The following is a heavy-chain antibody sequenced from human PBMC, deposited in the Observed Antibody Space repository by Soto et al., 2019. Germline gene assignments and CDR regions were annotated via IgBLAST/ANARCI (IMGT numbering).Heavy chain of an antibody. V-gene: IGHV3-23*01. CDR3: ARRGSGSYYDS. J-gene: IGHJ4*02. D-gene: IGHD1-26*01. CDR1: GFTFSSYA. Sequence: EVQLLESGGGLVQPGGSLRLSCAASGFTFSSYAMRWVRQAPVKGLEWVSAISGSGGSTYYADSVKGRFTISRDNSKNTLYLHRNSLRSEDTAGYYCARRGSGSYYDSWGQGTLVTVSS. CDR2: ISGSGGST.